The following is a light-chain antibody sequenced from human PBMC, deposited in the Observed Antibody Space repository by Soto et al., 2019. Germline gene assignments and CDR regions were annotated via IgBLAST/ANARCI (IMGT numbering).Light chain of an antibody. Sequence: EIVLTQSPGTLSLSLGERATLSCRASQSVSSSFLGWYQQKPGQAPRLLIYGASSRATGIPDRFSGSGSGPDFTLTISRLEPEDFAVYYCQHYGRSRTFGQGTKVEIK. CDR3: QHYGRSRT. V-gene: IGKV3-20*01. CDR2: GAS. CDR1: QSVSSSF. J-gene: IGKJ1*01.